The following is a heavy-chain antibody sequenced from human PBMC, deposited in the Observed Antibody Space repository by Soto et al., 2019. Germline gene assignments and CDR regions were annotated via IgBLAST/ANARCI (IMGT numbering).Heavy chain of an antibody. Sequence: GGSLRLSCAASGFTFSSYSMNWVRQAPGKGLEWVSYISSSSSTIYYADSVKGRFTISRDNAKNSLYLQMNSLRDEDTAVYYCARNEILEWLFLTQARNYYYYGMDVWGQGTTVTVSS. D-gene: IGHD3-3*01. J-gene: IGHJ6*02. CDR1: GFTFSSYS. V-gene: IGHV3-48*02. CDR2: ISSSSSTI. CDR3: ARNEILEWLFLTQARNYYYYGMDV.